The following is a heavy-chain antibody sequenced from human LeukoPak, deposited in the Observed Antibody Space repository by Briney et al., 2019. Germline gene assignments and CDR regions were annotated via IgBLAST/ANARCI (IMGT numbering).Heavy chain of an antibody. J-gene: IGHJ4*02. CDR2: IIPIFGTA. D-gene: IGHD1-1*01. CDR1: GGTLSSYA. CDR3: ARAGRGPTGTTVDY. V-gene: IGHV1-69*05. Sequence: SVKVSCKASGGTLSSYAISWVRQAPGQGLEWMGGIIPIFGTANYAQKFQGRVTITTDESTSTAYMELSSLRSEDTAVYYCARAGRGPTGTTVDYWGQGTLVTVSS.